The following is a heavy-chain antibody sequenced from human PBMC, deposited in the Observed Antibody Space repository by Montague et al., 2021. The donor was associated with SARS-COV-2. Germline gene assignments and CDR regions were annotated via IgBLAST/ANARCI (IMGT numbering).Heavy chain of an antibody. D-gene: IGHD5-24*01. CDR1: GFTFGSYS. V-gene: IGHV3-48*02. CDR3: ARNRWDRNGMDF. CDR2: ISSSSSTI. J-gene: IGHJ6*02. Sequence: SLRLSCAASGFTFGSYSMNWVRQAPGKGLEWVSYISSSSSTIYYADSVKGRFTISRDNAKNSLYLQMNSLRDEDTAVYYCARNRWDRNGMDFWGQGTTVTVSS.